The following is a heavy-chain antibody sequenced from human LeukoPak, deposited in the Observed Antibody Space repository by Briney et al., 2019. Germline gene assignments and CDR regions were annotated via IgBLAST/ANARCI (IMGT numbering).Heavy chain of an antibody. V-gene: IGHV1-8*01. Sequence: ASVKVSCKASGYTFTSYDINWVRQATGQGLDWMGWMNPNSGNTGYAQKFQGRVTMTRNTSISTAYMELSSLRSEDTAVYYCARGASGGYFDWSKRYFDYWGQGTLVTVSS. CDR1: GYTFTSYD. D-gene: IGHD3-9*01. J-gene: IGHJ4*02. CDR2: MNPNSGNT. CDR3: ARGASGGYFDWSKRYFDY.